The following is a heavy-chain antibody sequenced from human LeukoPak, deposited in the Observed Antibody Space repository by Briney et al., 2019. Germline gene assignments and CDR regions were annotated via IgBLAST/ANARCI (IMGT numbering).Heavy chain of an antibody. D-gene: IGHD3-10*01. CDR2: INHSGST. Sequence: SETLSLTCAVYGGSFNNYYWSWIRQSPGKGLEWIGEINHSGSTNYNPSLESRITISVDTSKNQFSLKVSSVTAADTAVYYCARGDPKTVVQGVLGIKYYYYYMDVWAKGTTVTVSS. V-gene: IGHV4-34*01. CDR3: ARGDPKTVVQGVLGIKYYYYYMDV. CDR1: GGSFNNYY. J-gene: IGHJ6*03.